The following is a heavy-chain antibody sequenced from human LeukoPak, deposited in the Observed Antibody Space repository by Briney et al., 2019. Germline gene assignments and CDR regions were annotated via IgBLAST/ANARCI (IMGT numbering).Heavy chain of an antibody. CDR1: GFIVSTYY. D-gene: IGHD4-17*01. Sequence: GGSLRLSCAASGFIVSTYYMTWVRQAPGKGQESVSVISDDGRTYYADSVKGRFTISKDLSKNTLDLRMNSLRAEDTAVYYCAKASNYGEFDYWGQGTLVTVSS. V-gene: IGHV3-53*01. CDR2: ISDDGRT. J-gene: IGHJ4*02. CDR3: AKASNYGEFDY.